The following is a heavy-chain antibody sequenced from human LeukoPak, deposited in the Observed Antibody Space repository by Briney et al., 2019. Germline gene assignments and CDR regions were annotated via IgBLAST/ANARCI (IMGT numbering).Heavy chain of an antibody. CDR1: GGSISSYY. CDR3: ARVERTSTNWYPFDY. CDR2: IYYSGST. V-gene: IGHV4-59*01. J-gene: IGHJ4*02. Sequence: PSETLSLTCTVSGGSISSYYWSWIRQPPGKGLEWIGYIYYSGSTNYNPSLKSRVTISVDTSKNQFSLKLSSATAADTAVYYCARVERTSTNWYPFDYWGQGTLVTVSS. D-gene: IGHD6-13*01.